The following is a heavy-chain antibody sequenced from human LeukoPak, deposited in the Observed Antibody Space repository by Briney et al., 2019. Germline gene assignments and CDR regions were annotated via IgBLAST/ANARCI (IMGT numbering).Heavy chain of an antibody. V-gene: IGHV1-18*01. CDR2: ISAYNGNT. Sequence: ASVKVSCKASGYTFTSYGISWVRQAPGQGLERMGWISAYNGNTNYAQKLQGRVTMTTDTSTSTAYMELRSLRSDDTAVYYCARDRGGITMVRGVTDYWGQGTLVTVSS. D-gene: IGHD3-10*01. CDR1: GYTFTSYG. CDR3: ARDRGGITMVRGVTDY. J-gene: IGHJ4*02.